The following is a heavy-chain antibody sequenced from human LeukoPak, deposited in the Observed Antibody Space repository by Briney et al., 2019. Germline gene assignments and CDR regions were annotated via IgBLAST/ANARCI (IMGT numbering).Heavy chain of an antibody. CDR3: VRDPTTVTTFFDL. V-gene: IGHV4-4*07. D-gene: IGHD4-17*01. Sequence: SETLSLTCTVPGDSIGAYYWSWIRQPAGKGLEWIGRIYKSMYSGGSTDYNPSLKSRVTMSVDTSKNQLSLKLSSLTAADTAVYYCVRDPTTVTTFFDLWGQGTLVTVSS. J-gene: IGHJ5*01. CDR1: GDSIGAYY. CDR2: IYKSMYSGGST.